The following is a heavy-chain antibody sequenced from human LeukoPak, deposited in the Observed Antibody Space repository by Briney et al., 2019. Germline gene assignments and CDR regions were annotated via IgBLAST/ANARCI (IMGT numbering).Heavy chain of an antibody. V-gene: IGHV3-23*01. J-gene: IGHJ5*02. CDR3: AKGAAAGKVDWFDP. D-gene: IGHD6-13*01. Sequence: GGSLKLSCAASGFTFSNFAMMWVRQAPGTGLQWVSTITGYGATFYADSVRGRFTIFRDTSMNTLFLQMNSLGAEDTAVYYCAKGAAAGKVDWFDPWGQGTLVTVSS. CDR2: ITGYGAT. CDR1: GFTFSNFA.